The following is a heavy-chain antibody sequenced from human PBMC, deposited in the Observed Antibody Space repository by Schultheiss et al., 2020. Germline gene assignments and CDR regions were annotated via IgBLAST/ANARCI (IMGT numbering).Heavy chain of an antibody. Sequence: GGSLRLSCAASGFTFDDYAMHWVRQAPGKGLEWVSGISWNSGSIGYADSVKGRFTISRDNAKNSLYLQMNSLRAEDTALYYCAKSAVLLWFGELFDAFDIWGQGTMVTV. CDR2: ISWNSGSI. V-gene: IGHV3-9*01. D-gene: IGHD3-10*01. CDR3: AKSAVLLWFGELFDAFDI. CDR1: GFTFDDYA. J-gene: IGHJ3*02.